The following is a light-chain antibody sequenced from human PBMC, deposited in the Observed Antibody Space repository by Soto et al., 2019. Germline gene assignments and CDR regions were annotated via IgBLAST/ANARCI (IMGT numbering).Light chain of an antibody. CDR3: QQSVSSLGWT. CDR2: GAS. J-gene: IGKJ1*01. V-gene: IGKV3-20*01. CDR1: QSVSSTY. Sequence: EIVLTQSPGTLSLSPGERATLSCRASQSVSSTYLAWYQQRPGQAPRLLIYGASSRATGVPDRFSGSGSGTDFTLTISRLEPEDFAVYYCQQSVSSLGWTFGQGTKVEIK.